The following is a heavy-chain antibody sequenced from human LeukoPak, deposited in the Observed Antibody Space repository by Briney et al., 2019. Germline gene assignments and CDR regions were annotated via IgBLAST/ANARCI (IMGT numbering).Heavy chain of an antibody. V-gene: IGHV4-38-2*02. Sequence: PSETLSLTCTVSGYSISSGYYWGWIRQPPGKGLEWIGSIYHSGSTYYNPSLKSRVTISVDTSKNQFSLKLSSVTAADTAVYYCARGYSYYYDSSGYYFDYWGQGTLVTVSS. CDR1: GYSISSGYY. CDR3: ARGYSYYYDSSGYYFDY. J-gene: IGHJ4*02. D-gene: IGHD3-22*01. CDR2: IYHSGST.